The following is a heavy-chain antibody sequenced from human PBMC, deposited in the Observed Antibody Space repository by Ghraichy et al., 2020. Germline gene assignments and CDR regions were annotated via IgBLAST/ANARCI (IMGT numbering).Heavy chain of an antibody. CDR2: VYAGGTT. J-gene: IGHJ5*01. D-gene: IGHD3-16*01. CDR3: ARDVFLWGSFWVGDWFDS. V-gene: IGHV4-4*07. CDR1: GGSITRDY. Sequence: SETLSLTCTVSGGSITRDYWSWIRQSAGKGLEWIGRVYAGGTTSANPSLKSRISLSLDTSKNQFSLTLNSVTAAATAIYYCARDVFLWGSFWVGDWFDSWGQGTLVTVSS.